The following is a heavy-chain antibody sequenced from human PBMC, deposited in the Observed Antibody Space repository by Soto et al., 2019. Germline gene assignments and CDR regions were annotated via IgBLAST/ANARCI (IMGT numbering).Heavy chain of an antibody. J-gene: IGHJ3*02. Sequence: GGSLRLSCAASGFTFSGYWMSWVRQAPGKGLEWVANIKQDGSEKYYVDSVKGRFTISRDNAKNSLYLQMNSLRAEDTAVYYGARANSEYSSSGAFDIWGQGTMVTVSS. CDR1: GFTFSGYW. CDR2: IKQDGSEK. V-gene: IGHV3-7*01. CDR3: ARANSEYSSSGAFDI. D-gene: IGHD6-6*01.